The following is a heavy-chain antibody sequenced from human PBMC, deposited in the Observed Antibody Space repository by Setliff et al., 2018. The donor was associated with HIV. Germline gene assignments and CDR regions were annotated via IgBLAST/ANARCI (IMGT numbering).Heavy chain of an antibody. V-gene: IGHV1-18*01. CDR3: ARAPRIFPEFNNPHPHFDH. J-gene: IGHJ4*02. CDR2: ISAYNGNT. Sequence: ASVKVSCKASGYTFINFGISWVRQAPGQGLEWMGWISAYNGNTNSSQRLQGRVTLTTDTSTSTAYMDLRSLRSDDTAVYFCARAPRIFPEFNNPHPHFDHWGQGTLVTVSS. D-gene: IGHD3-3*01. CDR1: GYTFINFG.